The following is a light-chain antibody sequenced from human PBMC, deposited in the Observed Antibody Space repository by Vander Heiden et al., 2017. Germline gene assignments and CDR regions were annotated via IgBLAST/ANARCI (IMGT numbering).Light chain of an antibody. CDR3: CSYAGSYVYV. Sequence: QSALTQPRSLSGSPGQSVTISCTGPSSDAGGYNYVSWYQQHPGKAPKLMIYDVAQRPAGVPDRFSGSKSGNTASLTISGLQAEDEADYYCCSYAGSYVYVFGTGTTVTVL. V-gene: IGLV2-11*02. J-gene: IGLJ1*01. CDR2: DVA. CDR1: SSDAGGYNY.